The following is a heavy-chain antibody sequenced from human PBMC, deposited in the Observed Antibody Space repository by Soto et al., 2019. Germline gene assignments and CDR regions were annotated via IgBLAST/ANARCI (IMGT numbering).Heavy chain of an antibody. CDR2: ISYDGSNK. CDR3: AKDVVGAPSFFDY. Sequence: SLRLSCAASGFTFSSYGMHWVRQAPGKGLEWVAVISYDGSNKYYADSVKGRFTISRDNSKNTLYLQMNSLRAEDTAVYYCAKDVVGAPSFFDYWGQGTLVTVSS. D-gene: IGHD1-26*01. CDR1: GFTFSSYG. V-gene: IGHV3-30*18. J-gene: IGHJ4*02.